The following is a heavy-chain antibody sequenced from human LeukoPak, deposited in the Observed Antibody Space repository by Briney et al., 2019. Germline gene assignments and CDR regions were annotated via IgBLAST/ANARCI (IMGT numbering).Heavy chain of an antibody. CDR1: GFTFSSCA. V-gene: IGHV3-30*04. Sequence: EGSLRLSCAASGFTFSSCAMHWARQAPGKGLEWVAVISYDGRNIYYADSVKGRFTISRDKPKNTLYLQMNSLRAEDTAVYYCARSNFMGTYFDYWGQGTLVTVSS. CDR3: ARSNFMGTYFDY. CDR2: ISYDGRNI. D-gene: IGHD4/OR15-4a*01. J-gene: IGHJ4*02.